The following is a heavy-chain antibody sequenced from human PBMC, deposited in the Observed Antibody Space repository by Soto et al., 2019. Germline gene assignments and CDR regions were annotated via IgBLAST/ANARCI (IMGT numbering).Heavy chain of an antibody. CDR1: GFTFSSYA. J-gene: IGHJ3*02. CDR3: AHPRGYGVFDAYDI. CDR2: ISGSGAEI. V-gene: IGHV3-23*01. Sequence: GGSLRLSCAASGFTFSSYAMGWVRQAPGKGLEWVSAISGSGAEIYYTDSVRGRFAISRDNSIDTLFLQMSHLKTEDTAVYYCAHPRGYGVFDAYDIWGQGTMVT. D-gene: IGHD2-8*01.